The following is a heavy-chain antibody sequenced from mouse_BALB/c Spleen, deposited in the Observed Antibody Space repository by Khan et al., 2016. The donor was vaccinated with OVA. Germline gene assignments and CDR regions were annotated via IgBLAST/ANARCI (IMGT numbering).Heavy chain of an antibody. CDR3: ARNYEYDGGLAY. D-gene: IGHD2-4*01. Sequence: VQLQESGPGLVQPSQSLSITCTVSGFSLTSYGVHWVRQSPGKGLEWMGVIWSGGTTDYNAPFISRLSISKDNSKSQVFFKMNSLQANDTANYYWARNYEYDGGLAYWGQGTRVTVSA. CDR1: GFSLTSYG. V-gene: IGHV2-2*02. J-gene: IGHJ3*01. CDR2: IWSGGTT.